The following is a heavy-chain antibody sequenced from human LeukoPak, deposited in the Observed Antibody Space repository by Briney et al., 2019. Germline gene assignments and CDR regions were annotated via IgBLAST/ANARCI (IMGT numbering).Heavy chain of an antibody. CDR2: ISATGGST. V-gene: IGHV3-23*01. J-gene: IGHJ4*02. CDR1: GCMSSNYG. Sequence: GGSLRLSCAAPGCMSSNYGMSSVRQAPGKGLEWGSIISATGGSTYYADSVKGRFTISRDNPKNTLFLQMDNLTVEDTAVYYCAKRAGGADRAFDYWGQGTLVTVSS. CDR3: AKRAGGADRAFDY. D-gene: IGHD1-26*01.